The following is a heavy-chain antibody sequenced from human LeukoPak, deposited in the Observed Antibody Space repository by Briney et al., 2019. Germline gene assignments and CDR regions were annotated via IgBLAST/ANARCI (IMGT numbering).Heavy chain of an antibody. CDR1: GYSFTSYW. CDR3: ARRDHYDSSGFPYYFDS. Sequence: GESLKISCKGSGYSFTSYWIGWVRQMPGKGLEWTGMIYPGDSDTRYSPSFQGQVTISAEKSINTAYLQWSSLKASDTAMYYCARRDHYDSSGFPYYFDSWGQGTLVTVSS. CDR2: IYPGDSDT. D-gene: IGHD3-22*01. V-gene: IGHV5-51*01. J-gene: IGHJ4*02.